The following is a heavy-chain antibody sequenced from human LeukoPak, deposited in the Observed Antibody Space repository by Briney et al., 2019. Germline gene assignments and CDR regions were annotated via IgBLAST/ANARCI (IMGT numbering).Heavy chain of an antibody. Sequence: SETLSLTCSVSGGSISSYYWSWIRQPPGKGLEWIGYIYYSGSTNYNPSLKSRVTISVDTSKNQFSLILSSVTAADTAVYYCAKEQFLRYFDRNGYYFDHWGQGTLVTVSS. CDR2: IYYSGST. V-gene: IGHV4-59*12. D-gene: IGHD3-9*01. CDR3: AKEQFLRYFDRNGYYFDH. J-gene: IGHJ4*02. CDR1: GGSISSYY.